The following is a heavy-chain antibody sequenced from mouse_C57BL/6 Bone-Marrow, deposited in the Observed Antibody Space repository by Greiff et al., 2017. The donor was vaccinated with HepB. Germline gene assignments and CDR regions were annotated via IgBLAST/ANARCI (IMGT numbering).Heavy chain of an antibody. CDR2: INPNNGGT. CDR3: ASGNYYGSSLYYYAMDY. Sequence: EVKLQQSGPELVKPGASVKISCKASGYTFTDYYMNWVKQSHGKSLEWIGDINPNNGGTSYNQKFKGKATLTVDKSSSTAYMELRSLTSEDSAVYYCASGNYYGSSLYYYAMDYWGQGTSVTVSS. J-gene: IGHJ4*01. V-gene: IGHV1-26*01. D-gene: IGHD1-1*01. CDR1: GYTFTDYY.